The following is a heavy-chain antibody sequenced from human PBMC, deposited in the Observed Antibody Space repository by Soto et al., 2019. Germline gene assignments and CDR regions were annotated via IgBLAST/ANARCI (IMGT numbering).Heavy chain of an antibody. J-gene: IGHJ6*03. CDR3: ARGLHQMLCHKHYYYYLDV. D-gene: IGHD2-2*01. CDR2: ISNTAITD. V-gene: IGHV3-11*01. CDR1: GFSFSDYS. Sequence: QVHLVESGGDLVKPGGSLRLSCVASGFSFSDYSMTWMRQAPGGGLDFVAFISNTAITDYYADSVKGRFTISRDNARNSVYLQMDSLRAEDAAVYYCARGLHQMLCHKHYYYYLDVWGTGTTVTVSS.